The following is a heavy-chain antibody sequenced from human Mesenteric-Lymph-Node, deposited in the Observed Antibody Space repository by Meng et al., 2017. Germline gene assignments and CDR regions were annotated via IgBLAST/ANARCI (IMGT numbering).Heavy chain of an antibody. CDR2: ISANGADT. J-gene: IGHJ6*02. V-gene: IGHV3-23*01. CDR1: GFTFSHYA. Sequence: GESLKISCAVAGFTFSHYAMSWVRQAPGKGLEWVSAISANGADTYYADSVKGRFTISRDNSKNMLFLQMNSLRAEDTAVYYCARGERPLLWFGASPHGMDVWGQGTTVTVSS. D-gene: IGHD3-10*01. CDR3: ARGERPLLWFGASPHGMDV.